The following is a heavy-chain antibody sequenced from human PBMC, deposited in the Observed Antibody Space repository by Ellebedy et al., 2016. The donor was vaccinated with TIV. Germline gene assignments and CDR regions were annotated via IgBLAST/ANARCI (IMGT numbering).Heavy chain of an antibody. CDR3: ARIVSYYGSGSYYRGYFDL. Sequence: GGSLRLSXKGSGYSFTSYWIGWVRQMPGKGLEWMGIIYPGDSDTRYSPSFQGQVTISADKSISTAYLQWSSLKASDTAMYYCARIVSYYGSGSYYRGYFDLWGRGTLVTVSS. CDR1: GYSFTSYW. J-gene: IGHJ2*01. CDR2: IYPGDSDT. D-gene: IGHD3-10*01. V-gene: IGHV5-51*01.